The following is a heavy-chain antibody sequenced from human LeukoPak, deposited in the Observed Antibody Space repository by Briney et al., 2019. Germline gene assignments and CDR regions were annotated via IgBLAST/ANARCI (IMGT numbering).Heavy chain of an antibody. J-gene: IGHJ4*02. CDR3: ARSSISSYYTY. Sequence: GGSLRLSCEASGFTFSDYGMNRVRQSPGKGLEWISYIDDTSGAIYYAESVKGRFAISRDNAKNSLYLQMNSLRAEDTAVYYCARSSISSYYTYWGQGTLVTVSS. CDR1: GFTFSDYG. V-gene: IGHV3-48*04. CDR2: IDDTSGAI. D-gene: IGHD2-2*02.